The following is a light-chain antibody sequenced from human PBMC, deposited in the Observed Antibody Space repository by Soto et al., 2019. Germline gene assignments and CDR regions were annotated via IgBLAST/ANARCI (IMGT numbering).Light chain of an antibody. J-gene: IGKJ1*01. V-gene: IGKV2-28*01. CDR3: MQRLPPPLT. CDR1: QSLLKSNKYNC. Sequence: DIVMTQSPLSLPVTPGEAASISCRSSQSLLKSNKYNCLEWYLQKPGQSPQLLIYLGSNRASGVPDRFSGSGSGADFKLKISRVGAEDVGVYYCMQRLPPPLTFGQGTKVEIK. CDR2: LGS.